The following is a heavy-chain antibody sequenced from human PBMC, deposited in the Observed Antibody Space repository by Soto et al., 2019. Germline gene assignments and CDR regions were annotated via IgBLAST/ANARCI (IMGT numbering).Heavy chain of an antibody. Sequence: GGSLRLSCAASGFAVTSNYMTWVRQAPGKGLEWVSVIYRSGATYYPDSVRGRFTASRDYSHNTLYLQMDSLRVEDTAVYYCARDSGMIRGSYGVDVWGPGTTVTVSS. D-gene: IGHD3-10*01. CDR1: GFAVTSNY. CDR2: IYRSGAT. V-gene: IGHV3-53*01. J-gene: IGHJ6*02. CDR3: ARDSGMIRGSYGVDV.